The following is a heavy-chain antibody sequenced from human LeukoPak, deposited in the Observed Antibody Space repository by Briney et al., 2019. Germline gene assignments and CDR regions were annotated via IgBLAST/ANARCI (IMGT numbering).Heavy chain of an antibody. CDR1: GFNFSSYW. Sequence: GGSLRLSCAASGFNFSSYWMSWVRQAPGKGLGWVANIKQDGSEKYYVDSVKGRFTISRDNAKNSLYLQMNSLRAEDTAVYYCSREGADTIAFDIWGQGTMVTVSS. CDR2: IKQDGSEK. CDR3: SREGADTIAFDI. J-gene: IGHJ3*02. D-gene: IGHD3-3*01. V-gene: IGHV3-7*01.